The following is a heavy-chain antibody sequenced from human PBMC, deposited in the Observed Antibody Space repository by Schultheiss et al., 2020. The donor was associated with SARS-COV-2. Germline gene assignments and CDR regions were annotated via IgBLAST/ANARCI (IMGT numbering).Heavy chain of an antibody. CDR3: ARSRGVMDV. Sequence: GESLKISCAASGFIFRTYWMNWVRQAPGKGLELVATIKQDGTEKYYVDSVKGRFTISRDSAKNSLYLQMNSLRAEDTAIYYCARSRGVMDVWGKGTTVTVSS. CDR2: IKQDGTEK. CDR1: GFIFRTYW. J-gene: IGHJ6*03. V-gene: IGHV3-7*03. D-gene: IGHD3-10*01.